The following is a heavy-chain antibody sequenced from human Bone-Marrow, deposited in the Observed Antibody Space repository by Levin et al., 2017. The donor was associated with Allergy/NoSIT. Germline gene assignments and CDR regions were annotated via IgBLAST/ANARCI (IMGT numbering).Heavy chain of an antibody. J-gene: IGHJ4*02. CDR1: GDSVSNKNAA. CDR3: VREDNTGIPFLNN. D-gene: IGHD1-1*01. V-gene: IGHV6-1*01. Sequence: RPSETLSLTCGISGDSVSNKNAAWNWIRQSPSRGLEWLGRTFYRSTFYNESALSVRGRISIEPDTTRNQFSLHLNSVTPEDTAVYYCVREDNTGIPFLNNWGQGTLVTVSS. CDR2: TFYRSTFYN.